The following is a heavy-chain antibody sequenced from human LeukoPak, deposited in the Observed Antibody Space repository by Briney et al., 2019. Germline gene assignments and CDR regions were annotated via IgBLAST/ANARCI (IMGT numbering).Heavy chain of an antibody. CDR3: IRVAAYYFDQ. V-gene: IGHV3-74*01. D-gene: IGHD6-25*01. CDR1: GFTFSSWW. Sequence: GGSLRLSCAASGFTFSSWWMYWVRHVPGEGLVWVSRINTDGTITTYADSVKGRFTISRDNDKSTLYLQMNNLRAEDTAVYYCIRVAAYYFDQWGQGTLVTVSS. CDR2: INTDGTIT. J-gene: IGHJ4*02.